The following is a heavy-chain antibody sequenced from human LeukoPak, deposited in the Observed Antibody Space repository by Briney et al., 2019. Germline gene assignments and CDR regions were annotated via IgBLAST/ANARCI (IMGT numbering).Heavy chain of an antibody. V-gene: IGHV7-4-1*01. CDR2: INTNTGIP. CDR3: ARERVVAVPTPTRHFDY. CDR1: GYTFTSYY. D-gene: IGHD2-2*01. Sequence: ASVKVSCKASGYTFTSYYMHWVRQAPGQGLEWMGWINTNTGIPTYAQGFTGRFVFSLDTSVSTAYLQIGSLKAEDTAVYYCARERVVAVPTPTRHFDYWGQGTLITVSS. J-gene: IGHJ4*02.